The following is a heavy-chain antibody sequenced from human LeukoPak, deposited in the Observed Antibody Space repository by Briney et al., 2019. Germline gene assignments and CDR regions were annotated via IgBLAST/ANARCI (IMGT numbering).Heavy chain of an antibody. Sequence: KTSETLSLTCTVSGGSISSGSYYWSWIRQPAGKGLEWIGRIYTSGSTNYNPSLKSRVTISVDTSKNQFSLKLSSVTAADTAVYYCARAPEGGARCYFDYWSQGTLVTVSS. V-gene: IGHV4-61*02. CDR1: GGSISSGSYY. J-gene: IGHJ4*02. CDR2: IYTSGST. CDR3: ARAPEGGARCYFDY. D-gene: IGHD1-26*01.